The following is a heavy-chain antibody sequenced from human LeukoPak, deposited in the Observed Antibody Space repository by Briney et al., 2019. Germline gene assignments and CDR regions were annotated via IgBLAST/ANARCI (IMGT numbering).Heavy chain of an antibody. D-gene: IGHD6-13*01. CDR3: ARASYSSSWYLDY. J-gene: IGHJ4*02. Sequence: SETLSLTCTVSDYSISSGYYWSWIRQPPGKGLEWIGYIYYSGSTNYNPSLKSRVTISVDTSKNQFSLKLSSVTAADTAVYYCARASYSSSWYLDYWGQGTLVTVSS. CDR2: IYYSGST. CDR1: DYSISSGYY. V-gene: IGHV4-61*01.